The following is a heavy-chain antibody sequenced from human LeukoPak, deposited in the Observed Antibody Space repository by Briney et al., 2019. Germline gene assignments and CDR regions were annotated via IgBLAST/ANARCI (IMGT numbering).Heavy chain of an antibody. Sequence: PSETLSLTCAVYGGSFSGYYWSWIRQPPGKGLEWIGEINHSGSTNYNPSLKSRVTISVDTSKNQFSLKLSSVTAADTAVYYCARVWRAAAGIFDYWGQGTLVTVSS. J-gene: IGHJ4*02. CDR1: GGSFSGYY. D-gene: IGHD6-13*01. V-gene: IGHV4-34*01. CDR3: ARVWRAAAGIFDY. CDR2: INHSGST.